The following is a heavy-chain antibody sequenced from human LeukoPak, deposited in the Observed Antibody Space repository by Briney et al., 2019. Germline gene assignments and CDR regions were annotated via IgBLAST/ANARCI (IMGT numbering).Heavy chain of an antibody. CDR1: GYSISSGYY. J-gene: IGHJ4*02. V-gene: IGHV4-38-2*02. CDR3: ARGGIWFGEWDRPFDY. CDR2: IYHSGRT. Sequence: SETLSLTCTVSGYSISSGYYWGWIRQPPGKGLEWIGSIYHSGRTFYNPSLKSRVTISVDTSKNQFSLKLTSVTAADTAVYYCARGGIWFGEWDRPFDYWGQGTLVTVSS. D-gene: IGHD3-10*01.